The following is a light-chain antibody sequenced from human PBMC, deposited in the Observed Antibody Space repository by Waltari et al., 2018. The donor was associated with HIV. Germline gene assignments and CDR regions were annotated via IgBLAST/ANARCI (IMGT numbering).Light chain of an antibody. Sequence: QSALTQPASVSGSPGQSITISCTGTSSDVRGYNYVSWYQQHPGKAPKLMIYEVSNRPSGVSNRFSGSKSGNTASLTISGLQAEDEADYYCSSYTSSSVVFGGGTKLTVL. CDR1: SSDVRGYNY. J-gene: IGLJ2*01. V-gene: IGLV2-14*01. CDR3: SSYTSSSVV. CDR2: EVS.